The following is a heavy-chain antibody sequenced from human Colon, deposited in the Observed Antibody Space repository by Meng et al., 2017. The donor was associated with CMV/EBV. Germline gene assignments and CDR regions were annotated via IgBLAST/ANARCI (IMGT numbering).Heavy chain of an antibody. CDR2: IRYDGSNK. CDR3: AKDGGRYSPGPGYYYGMDV. CDR1: GFVFSSYS. J-gene: IGHJ6*02. D-gene: IGHD6-13*01. V-gene: IGHV3-30*02. Sequence: GGSLRLSCEASGFVFSSYSMNWVSQAPGKGLEWVAFIRYDGSNKYYADSVKGRFTISRDNSKNTLYLQMNSLRAEDTAVYYCAKDGGRYSPGPGYYYGMDVWGQGTTVTVSS.